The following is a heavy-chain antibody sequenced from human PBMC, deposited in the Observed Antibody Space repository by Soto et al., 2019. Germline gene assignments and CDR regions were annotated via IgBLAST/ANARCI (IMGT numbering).Heavy chain of an antibody. V-gene: IGHV1-69*13. CDR3: ARGAVDATTYYYYYGMDI. J-gene: IGHJ6*02. CDR1: GGTFSSYA. CDR2: IIPIFGTA. Sequence: GASVKVSCKASGGTFSSYAISWVRQAPGQGLEWMGGIIPIFGTANYAQKFQGRVTITADESTSTAYMELSSLRSEDTAVYYCARGAVDATTYYYYYGMDIWGQGTTVTDS. D-gene: IGHD1-7*01.